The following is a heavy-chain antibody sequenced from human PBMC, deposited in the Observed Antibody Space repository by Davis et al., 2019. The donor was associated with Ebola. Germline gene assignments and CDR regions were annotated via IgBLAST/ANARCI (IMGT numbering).Heavy chain of an antibody. CDR3: ARRRLGEDRLIGVGPTRPSYGMDV. Sequence: PSETLSLTCTVSGGSISSYYWSWIRQPPGKGLEWIGYIYYSGSTNYNPSLKSRVTISVDTSKNQFSLKLSSVTAADTAVYYCARRRLGEDRLIGVGPTRPSYGMDVWGQGTTVTVSS. CDR2: IYYSGST. D-gene: IGHD3-16*01. V-gene: IGHV4-59*08. J-gene: IGHJ6*02. CDR1: GGSISSYY.